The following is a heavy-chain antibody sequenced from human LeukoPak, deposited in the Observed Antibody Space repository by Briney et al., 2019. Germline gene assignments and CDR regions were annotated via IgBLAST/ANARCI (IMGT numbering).Heavy chain of an antibody. V-gene: IGHV3-73*01. CDR1: GFTFSGSA. CDR2: IRSKTNSYAT. J-gene: IGHJ4*02. Sequence: GGSLRLSCAASGFTFSGSAMHWVRQASGKGLEWVGRIRSKTNSYATSYAASVKGRFALSRDDSKNTAYLQMNSLKTEDTAVYYCARDTLGEGEDANYAVYYFDYWGQGTVVTVSS. CDR3: ARDTLGEGEDANYAVYYFDY. D-gene: IGHD4/OR15-4a*01.